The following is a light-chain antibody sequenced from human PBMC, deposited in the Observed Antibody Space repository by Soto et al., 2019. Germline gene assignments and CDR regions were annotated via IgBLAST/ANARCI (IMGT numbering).Light chain of an antibody. V-gene: IGKV1-5*01. J-gene: IGKJ1*01. CDR3: QQYNSFST. CDR1: QPVSQW. Sequence: DIPMTQSPSTLAASGWDRVTITLRASQPVSQWLAWYQQKPGKAPKLLIYDASNLESGVPSRFSGSGSGTEFTLTISSLQPDDSATYFCQQYNSFSTFGQGTKVDIK. CDR2: DAS.